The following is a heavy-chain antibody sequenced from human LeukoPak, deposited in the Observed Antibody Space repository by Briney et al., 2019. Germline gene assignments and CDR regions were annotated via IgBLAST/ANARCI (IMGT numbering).Heavy chain of an antibody. V-gene: IGHV4-38-2*01. CDR1: GYSISSGYY. CDR3: ARVMEYYSNSQNWFDP. D-gene: IGHD4-11*01. CDR2: IYHSGST. Sequence: SETLSLTCAVSGYSISSGYYWGWIRQPPGEGLEWMGSIYHSGSTYYNPSLKSRVTISVDTSKNQFSLKLSSVTAADTAVYYCARVMEYYSNSQNWFDPWGQGTLVTVSS. J-gene: IGHJ5*02.